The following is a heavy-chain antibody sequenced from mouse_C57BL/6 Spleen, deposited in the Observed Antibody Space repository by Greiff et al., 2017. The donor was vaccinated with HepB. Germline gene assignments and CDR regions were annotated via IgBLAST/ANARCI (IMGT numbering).Heavy chain of an antibody. D-gene: IGHD1-1*01. CDR1: GYTFTDYN. CDR2: INPNNGGT. Sequence: EVQLQQSGPELVKPGASVKIPCKASGYTFTDYNMDWVKQSHGKSLEWIGDINPNNGGTIYNQKFKGKATLTVDKSSSTAYMELRSLTSEDTAVYYCARDDYGNAWFAYWGQGTLVTVSA. CDR3: ARDDYGNAWFAY. J-gene: IGHJ3*01. V-gene: IGHV1-18*01.